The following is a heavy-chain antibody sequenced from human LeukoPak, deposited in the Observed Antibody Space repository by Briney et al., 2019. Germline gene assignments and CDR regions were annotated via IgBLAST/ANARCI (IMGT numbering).Heavy chain of an antibody. V-gene: IGHV1-8*01. Sequence: VSVKVSCKASGYTFTSCDIHWVRQATGQGLEWMGWMNPGPGSTGYAQKFQGRVTMTSDTSAGTAYLELSSLRSEDAAVYYCVRVLGRPSLYYGLDVWGQGTTVTVSS. CDR3: VRVLGRPSLYYGLDV. D-gene: IGHD3-16*01. J-gene: IGHJ6*02. CDR1: GYTFTSCD. CDR2: MNPGPGST.